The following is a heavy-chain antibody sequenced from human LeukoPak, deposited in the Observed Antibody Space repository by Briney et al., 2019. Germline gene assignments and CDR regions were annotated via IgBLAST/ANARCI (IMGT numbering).Heavy chain of an antibody. J-gene: IGHJ5*02. CDR3: ARMGWDCSSTSCYLGWFDP. D-gene: IGHD2-2*01. V-gene: IGHV5-51*01. CDR2: IYPGDSDT. CDR1: GYSFTNFW. Sequence: GESLKISCKGSGYSFTNFWIGWVRQMPGTGLEWMGIIYPGDSDTRYNPSFQGQVTISADKSISTAYLQRSSLKASDTAIYYCARMGWDCSSTSCYLGWFDPWGQGTLVTVSS.